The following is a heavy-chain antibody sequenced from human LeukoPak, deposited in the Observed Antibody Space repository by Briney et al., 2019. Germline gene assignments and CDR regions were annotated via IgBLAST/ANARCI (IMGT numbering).Heavy chain of an antibody. D-gene: IGHD2-8*01. CDR2: ISRTGDQT. J-gene: IGHJ4*02. Sequence: GQSLTLSCAASGFTFGNYAMSWVRQTPGKGLDWVSIISRTGDQTNYADSVQGRFTISRDNSKNTLYLQMNSLRAEDTAVYYCAKDLYYTGWSFDYWGQGALVTVPS. CDR3: AKDLYYTGWSFDY. CDR1: GFTFGNYA. V-gene: IGHV3-23*01.